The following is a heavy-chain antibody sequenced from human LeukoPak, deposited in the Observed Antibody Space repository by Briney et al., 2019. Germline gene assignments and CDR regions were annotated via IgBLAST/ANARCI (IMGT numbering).Heavy chain of an antibody. J-gene: IGHJ4*02. Sequence: GGSLRLSCAASGFTFSSYVMSWVRQAPGKGLEWVSAISGSGGSTYYADSVKGRFTISRDNSKNTLYLQMNSLRAEDTAVYYCAKAGKTKSRMITFGGVIVPSGYWGQGTLVTVSS. CDR2: ISGSGGST. V-gene: IGHV3-23*01. CDR3: AKAGKTKSRMITFGGVIVPSGY. CDR1: GFTFSSYV. D-gene: IGHD3-16*02.